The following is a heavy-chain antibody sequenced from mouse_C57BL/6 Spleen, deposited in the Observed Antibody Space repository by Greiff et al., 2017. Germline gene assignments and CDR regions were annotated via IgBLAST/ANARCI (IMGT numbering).Heavy chain of an antibody. CDR3: ARDRGEAYFDY. J-gene: IGHJ2*01. CDR1: GFTFSSYA. CDR2: ISDGGSYT. V-gene: IGHV5-4*01. Sequence: EVQLVESGGGLVKPGGSLKLSCAASGFTFSSYAMSWVRQTPEKRLEWVATISDGGSYTYYPDNVKGRFTISRDNAKNNLYLQMSHLKSEDTAMYYCARDRGEAYFDYWGQGTTLTVSS. D-gene: IGHD3-1*01.